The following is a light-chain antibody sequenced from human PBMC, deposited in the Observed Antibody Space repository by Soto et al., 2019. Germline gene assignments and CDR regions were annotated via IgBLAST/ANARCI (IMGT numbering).Light chain of an antibody. CDR1: QSVSSY. CDR3: QQDNDWPRT. Sequence: EIVMTQSPATLSVSPGERATLSCRASQSVSSYLAWYQQKPGQAPRLLIYGAFTRATGMPARFSGSGSGTEFTLTISSLQSEDFAVYYCQQDNDWPRTFGQGTKVEIK. J-gene: IGKJ1*01. CDR2: GAF. V-gene: IGKV3-15*01.